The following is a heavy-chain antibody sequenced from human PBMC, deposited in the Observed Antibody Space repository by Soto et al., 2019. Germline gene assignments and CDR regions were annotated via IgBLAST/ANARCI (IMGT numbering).Heavy chain of an antibody. CDR1: GYTFTGYY. Sequence: QVQLVQSGAEVKKPGASVKVSCKASGYTFTGYYMHWVRQAPGQGLEWMGWINPNSGGTNYAQKFQGWVTMTRDTSISTAYMRRSRLRADDKAVYYCARGGSVVVVPAAIFNWFDPWGQGTLVTVSS. V-gene: IGHV1-2*04. J-gene: IGHJ5*02. CDR3: ARGGSVVVVPAAIFNWFDP. D-gene: IGHD2-2*02. CDR2: INPNSGGT.